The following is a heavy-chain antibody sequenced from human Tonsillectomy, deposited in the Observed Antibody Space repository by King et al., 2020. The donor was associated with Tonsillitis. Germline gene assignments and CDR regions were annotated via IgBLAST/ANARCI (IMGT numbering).Heavy chain of an antibody. CDR2: IHASGAT. CDR3: GRVDRYVGEGLVDY. V-gene: IGHV4-39*02. Sequence: QLQESGPGLVKPSETLSLTCTVSGGPISSNSYYWTWIRQPPGKGLEWIGSIHASGATYYTPSLNSRVSISVDTSKNLFSLKVTSATAADTAVYYCGRVDRYVGEGLVDYWGQGTLVTVSS. CDR1: GGPISSNSYY. D-gene: IGHD3-9*01. J-gene: IGHJ4*02.